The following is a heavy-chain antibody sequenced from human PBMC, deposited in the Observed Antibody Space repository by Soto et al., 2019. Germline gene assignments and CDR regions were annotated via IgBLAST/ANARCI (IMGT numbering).Heavy chain of an antibody. V-gene: IGHV3-9*01. J-gene: IGHJ4*02. D-gene: IGHD1-7*01. CDR1: GFTFDDYA. CDR2: ISWNSGSI. Sequence: EVQLVESGGGLVQPGRSLRLSCAASGFTFDDYAMHWVRQAPGKGLEWVSGISWNSGSIGYVDSVKGRFTISRDNAKNSLYLQMNSLRAEDTALYYCAKGYNWNFQPPFDYWGQGTLVTVSS. CDR3: AKGYNWNFQPPFDY.